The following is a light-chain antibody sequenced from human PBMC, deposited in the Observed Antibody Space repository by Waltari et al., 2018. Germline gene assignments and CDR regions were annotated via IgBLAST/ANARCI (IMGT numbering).Light chain of an antibody. CDR2: EVS. J-gene: IGLJ2*01. V-gene: IGLV2-23*02. CDR1: SSEVGTYNL. Sequence: QSALTQPASVSGSPGQSLTISCTGTSSEVGTYNLVPWYQQHPGKAPKLIIYEVSQRPSGVSNRFSGSKSGTTASLTISGLQAEDEADFYCCSYAGSGSAVVFGGGTKLTVL. CDR3: CSYAGSGSAVV.